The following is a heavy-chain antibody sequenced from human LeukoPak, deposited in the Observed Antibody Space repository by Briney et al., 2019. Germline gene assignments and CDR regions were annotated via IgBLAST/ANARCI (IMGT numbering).Heavy chain of an antibody. CDR3: ARSPHIWFAEGGWVDP. D-gene: IGHD3-10*01. J-gene: IGHJ5*02. Sequence: PSETLSLTCTVSGGSINSGDYGCVWLRQTPGKGLEWIGSIYYSGSTSKNPSLKTRVTMTVDTSQSQFSLKLSAVTAADWAVEFCARSPHIWFAEGGWVDPWGQGPLVPVSS. CDR2: IYYSGST. V-gene: IGHV4-39*07. CDR1: GGSINSGDYG.